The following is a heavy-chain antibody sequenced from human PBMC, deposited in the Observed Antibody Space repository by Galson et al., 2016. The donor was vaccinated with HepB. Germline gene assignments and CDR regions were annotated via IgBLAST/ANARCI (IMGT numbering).Heavy chain of an antibody. CDR1: GGTFSTYA. J-gene: IGHJ4*02. Sequence: SVKVSCKASGGTFSTYAFSWVRQAPGQGLEWLGGIIPIFRTADYAQKFQGRVTITADESTSTAYMELSSLRSEDTAVYYCASTRGRGGDGYNLDWWGQGTLVAVSS. D-gene: IGHD5-24*01. V-gene: IGHV1-69*13. CDR3: ASTRGRGGDGYNLDW. CDR2: IIPIFRTA.